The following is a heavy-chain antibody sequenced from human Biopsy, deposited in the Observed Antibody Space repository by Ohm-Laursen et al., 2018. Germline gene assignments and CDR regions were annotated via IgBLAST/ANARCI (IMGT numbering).Heavy chain of an antibody. Sequence: ASMKVSCKVSGYTLTALSMHWVRQAPGRGLEWMGGFAPENGKTIYARKFQGRITMTEDTSTDTAYMELSSLRSEDMAVYYCAADINVWNVNYWGQGTQVTVSS. CDR2: FAPENGKT. D-gene: IGHD1-1*01. CDR3: AADINVWNVNY. CDR1: GYTLTALS. J-gene: IGHJ4*02. V-gene: IGHV1-24*01.